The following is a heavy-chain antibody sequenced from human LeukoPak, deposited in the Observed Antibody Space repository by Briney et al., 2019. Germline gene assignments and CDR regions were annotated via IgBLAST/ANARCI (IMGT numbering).Heavy chain of an antibody. CDR3: AKDGEGGAASYFFDY. V-gene: IGHV3-30*02. CDR2: IWYDGSNK. J-gene: IGHJ4*02. CDR1: GFTFSNYG. D-gene: IGHD7-27*01. Sequence: GGSLRLSCAASGFTFSNYGMHWVRQAPGKGLEWVALIWYDGSNKYYADSVKGRFTISRDNSKNTLYLQMNSLRPEDTAVYYCAKDGEGGAASYFFDYWGQGTLVTVSS.